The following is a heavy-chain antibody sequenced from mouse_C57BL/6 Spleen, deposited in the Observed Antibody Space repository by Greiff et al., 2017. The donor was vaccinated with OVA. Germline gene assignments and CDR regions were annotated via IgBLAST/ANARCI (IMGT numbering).Heavy chain of an antibody. CDR1: GYTFTDYE. Sequence: QVQLQPSGAELVRPGASVTLSCKASGYTFTDYEMHWVKQTPVHGLEWIGAIDPETGGTAYNQKFKGKAILTADKSSSTAYMELRSLTSEDSAVYYCTRVTTALYYFDYWGQGTTLTVSS. J-gene: IGHJ2*01. CDR2: IDPETGGT. D-gene: IGHD1-2*01. CDR3: TRVTTALYYFDY. V-gene: IGHV1-15*01.